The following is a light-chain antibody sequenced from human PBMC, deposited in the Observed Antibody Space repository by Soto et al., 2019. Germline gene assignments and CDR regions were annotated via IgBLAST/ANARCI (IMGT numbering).Light chain of an antibody. CDR3: QQYGSSPLT. J-gene: IGKJ4*01. Sequence: EIVMTQAPATLSVSAGERATLSCGASQSVDSSYVAWYQQKPGLAPRLLMFDASSRANGIPDRFRGSGSGTDFTLTISRLEPEDFAVYYCQQYGSSPLTFGGGTKVDIK. CDR1: QSVDSSY. CDR2: DAS. V-gene: IGKV3D-20*01.